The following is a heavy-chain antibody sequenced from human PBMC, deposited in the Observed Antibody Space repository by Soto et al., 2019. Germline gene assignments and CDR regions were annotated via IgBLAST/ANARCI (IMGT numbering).Heavy chain of an antibody. V-gene: IGHV1-8*01. CDR2: VNLISGKT. J-gene: IGHJ4*02. Sequence: QVQLVQSGAEVKKPGASVKVSCKASAYTFTSYDINWVRQATGQGLEWMGWVNLISGKTGYVQKFQGRVTMTRNNSISTAYMELSSLRSEDTAVYYCARGRQAAAGFNYWGQGTLVTVSS. D-gene: IGHD6-13*01. CDR1: AYTFTSYD. CDR3: ARGRQAAAGFNY.